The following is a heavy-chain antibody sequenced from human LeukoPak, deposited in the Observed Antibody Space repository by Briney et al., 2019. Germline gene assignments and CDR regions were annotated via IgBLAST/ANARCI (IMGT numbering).Heavy chain of an antibody. J-gene: IGHJ5*02. CDR3: AKGGSSWLNWFDP. CDR1: GYTFTSYA. V-gene: IGHV1-3*01. D-gene: IGHD6-13*01. CDR2: INAGNGNT. Sequence: GASVKVSCKASGYTFTSYAMHWVRQAPGQRLEWMGWINAGNGNTKYSQKFQGRVTITRDTSASTAYMELSSLRSEDTAVNYCAKGGSSWLNWFDPWGQGTLVTVSS.